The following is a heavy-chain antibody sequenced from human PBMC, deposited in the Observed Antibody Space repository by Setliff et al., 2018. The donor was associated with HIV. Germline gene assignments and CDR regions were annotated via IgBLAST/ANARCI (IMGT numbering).Heavy chain of an antibody. J-gene: IGHJ5*02. CDR3: ALGGLSSGWGVS. V-gene: IGHV3-30-3*01. D-gene: IGHD6-19*01. CDR1: GSTFSSYA. Sequence: GSLRLSCAASGSTFSSYAMHWVRQAPGKGLEWVAVISYDGSNKYYADSVKGRFTISRDNSKNTLYLQMNSLRGEDTAFYYCALGGLSSGWGVSWGQGTLVTVSS. CDR2: ISYDGSNK.